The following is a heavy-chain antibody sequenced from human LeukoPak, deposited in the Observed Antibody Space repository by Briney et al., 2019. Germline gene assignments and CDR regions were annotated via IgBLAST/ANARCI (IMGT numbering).Heavy chain of an antibody. CDR1: GFTFGSYS. Sequence: GGSLRLSCAASGFTFGSYSMNWVRQAPGKGLEWVSYISSSSSTIYYADSVKGRFTISRDNAKNSLYLQMNSLRAEDTAVYYCARDAPRQQLEYYFDYWGQGTLVTVSS. J-gene: IGHJ4*01. D-gene: IGHD6-13*01. CDR3: ARDAPRQQLEYYFDY. V-gene: IGHV3-48*04. CDR2: ISSSSSTI.